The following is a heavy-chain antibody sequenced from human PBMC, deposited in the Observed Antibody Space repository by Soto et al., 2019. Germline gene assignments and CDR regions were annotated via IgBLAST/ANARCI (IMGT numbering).Heavy chain of an antibody. CDR3: VKDGVSGWSDYFFDY. Sequence: VQLVESGGGVVQPGRSLRLSCAASGFMFDSYGMNWVRQAPGKGLEWVATISYDGINKYYADSVKGRFTVSRDNSKSTLYLQMNSLSAEDTAVYYCVKDGVSGWSDYFFDYWGQGTLVTVSS. CDR1: GFMFDSYG. CDR2: ISYDGINK. J-gene: IGHJ4*02. V-gene: IGHV3-30*18. D-gene: IGHD6-19*01.